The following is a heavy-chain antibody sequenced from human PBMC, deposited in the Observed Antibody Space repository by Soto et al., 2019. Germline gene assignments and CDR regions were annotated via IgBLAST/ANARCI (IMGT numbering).Heavy chain of an antibody. CDR2: IYYTGTT. J-gene: IGHJ4*02. CDR3: ARRVYSGSGRDYFDR. Sequence: QLQLQESGPGLVKPSETLSLICSVSGGPISSSGHFWAWIRQPPGRGLEWLATIYYTGTTYYNLSLKSRLTISMDTSKDQFSLDLTSMTAADTALYFCARRVYSGSGRDYFDRWGQGSLVTVSS. D-gene: IGHD1-26*01. V-gene: IGHV4-39*01. CDR1: GGPISSSGHF.